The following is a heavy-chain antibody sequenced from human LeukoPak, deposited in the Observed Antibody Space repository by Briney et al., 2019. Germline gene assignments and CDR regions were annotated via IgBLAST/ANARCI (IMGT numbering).Heavy chain of an antibody. CDR2: ISSSGSIK. J-gene: IGHJ4*02. CDR1: GFTFSDNH. CDR3: ARDFRRGEGY. Sequence: KPGGSLRLSCAASGFTFSDNHMSWIRQAPGKGLEWVSYISSSGSIKYYADSVKGRFTTSRDNAKNSLYLHMNSLRAEDTAVYYCARDFRRGEGYWGQGTLVTVSS. V-gene: IGHV3-11*04.